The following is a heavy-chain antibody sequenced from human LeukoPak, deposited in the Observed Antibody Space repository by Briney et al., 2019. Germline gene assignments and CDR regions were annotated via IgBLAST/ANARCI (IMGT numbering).Heavy chain of an antibody. CDR2: IYTSGST. D-gene: IGHD3-22*01. V-gene: IGHV4-4*07. CDR1: GGSISSYY. J-gene: IGHJ4*02. CDR3: ARSYCYDSSGYWDYFDY. Sequence: SETLSLTCTVSGGSISSYYWSWLRQPAGKGLEWIGRIYTSGSTNYNPSLKSRVTMSVDTSKNQFSLKLSSVTAADTAVYYCARSYCYDSSGYWDYFDYWGQGTLVTVSS.